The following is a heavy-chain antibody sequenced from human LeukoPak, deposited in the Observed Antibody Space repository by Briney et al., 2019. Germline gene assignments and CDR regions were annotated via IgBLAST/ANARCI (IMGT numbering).Heavy chain of an antibody. Sequence: GRSLRLSCAASGFTFSSYAMHWVRQAPEKGLEWVSIIYDAGNTHFADSVKGRFTVSRDNSNNTVYLQMNSLRPEDTALYYCARDKGGMYGLDIWGQGTMVTVSS. CDR3: ARDKGGMYGLDI. D-gene: IGHD2-8*01. J-gene: IGHJ3*02. CDR1: GFTFSSYA. V-gene: IGHV3-30*14. CDR2: IYDAGNT.